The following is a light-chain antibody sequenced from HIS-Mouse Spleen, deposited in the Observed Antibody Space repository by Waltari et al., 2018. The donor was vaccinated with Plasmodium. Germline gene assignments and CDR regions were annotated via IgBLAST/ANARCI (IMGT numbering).Light chain of an antibody. CDR2: KDS. V-gene: IGLV3-10*01. CDR3: YSTDSSGNHRV. J-gene: IGLJ3*02. Sequence: SYELTQPPSVSVSPGQTARITCSGDALPKKYAYWYQQKSGQAPVLVIYKDSKRPSGIPERFSGSSSGTMATLTISGAQVEEEADYYCYSTDSSGNHRVFGGGTKLTVL. CDR1: ALPKKY.